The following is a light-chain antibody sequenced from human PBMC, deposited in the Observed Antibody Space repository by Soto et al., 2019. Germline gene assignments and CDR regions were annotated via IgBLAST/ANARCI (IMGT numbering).Light chain of an antibody. CDR3: QQYNNWPPWT. CDR2: GAS. CDR1: QSVSSN. J-gene: IGKJ1*01. Sequence: DIVLTQSRGTLSLPPGERATLSCRASQSVSSNLAWYQQKPGQAPRLLIYGASTRATGIPARFSGSGSGTEFTLTISSLQSEDFAVYYCQQYNNWPPWTFGQGTKVDIK. V-gene: IGKV3-15*01.